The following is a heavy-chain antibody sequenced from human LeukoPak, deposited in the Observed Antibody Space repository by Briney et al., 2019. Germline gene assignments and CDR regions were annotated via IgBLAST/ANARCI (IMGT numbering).Heavy chain of an antibody. CDR2: INHSGST. CDR1: GGSFSGYY. Sequence: SETLSLTCAVYGGSFSGYYWSWIRQPPGKGLEWIGEINHSGSTNYNPSLKSRVTKSVDTSKNQFSLKLSSVTAADTAVYYCARVSPPLSGSYADYWGQGTLVTVSS. J-gene: IGHJ4*02. D-gene: IGHD1-26*01. V-gene: IGHV4-34*01. CDR3: ARVSPPLSGSYADY.